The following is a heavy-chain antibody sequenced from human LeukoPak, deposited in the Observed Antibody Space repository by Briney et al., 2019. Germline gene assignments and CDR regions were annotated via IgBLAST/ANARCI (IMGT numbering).Heavy chain of an antibody. CDR2: ISSSSSYI. CDR3: ARDLAVGAIGNWFDP. J-gene: IGHJ5*02. Sequence: GGSLRLSCAASGFTFSSYSMNWVRQAPGKGLEWVSSISSSSSYIYYADSVKGRFTISRDNAKNSLYLQMNSLRAEDTAVYYCARDLAVGAIGNWFDPWGQGTLVTVSS. D-gene: IGHD1-26*01. CDR1: GFTFSSYS. V-gene: IGHV3-21*01.